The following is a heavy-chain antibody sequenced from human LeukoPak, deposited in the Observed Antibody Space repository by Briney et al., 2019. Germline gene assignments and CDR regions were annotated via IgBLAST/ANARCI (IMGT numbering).Heavy chain of an antibody. D-gene: IGHD3-3*01. CDR1: GLPIRSGDYY. CDR2: IYYSGIT. V-gene: IGHV4-30-4*08. J-gene: IGHJ3*02. Sequence: SQTLSLTCTVSGLPIRSGDYYWSGIRQPPGKGLEWFVYIYYSGITYYNPALSSRITISVDTSNNQYSLKLSTFTPAHTFLYSCGREPADLCSGYHHAFDIWGQGTMVSVSS. CDR3: GREPADLCSGYHHAFDI.